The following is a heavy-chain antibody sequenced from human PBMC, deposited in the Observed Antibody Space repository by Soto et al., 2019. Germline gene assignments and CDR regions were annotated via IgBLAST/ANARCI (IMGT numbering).Heavy chain of an antibody. CDR1: GCTFTSYG. D-gene: IGHD5-18*01. Sequence: QAHLVESGGGVVEPGRSLRLSCAASGCTFTSYGMHWVRQAPGTRLEWVAVISYDGGLQHYADSVKGRFTISRDTSKNMVFLQMNSLRAEDTAVYYCVSDRGYGHASVPYSWGQGTLVSVSS. CDR2: ISYDGGLQ. CDR3: VSDRGYGHASVPYS. V-gene: IGHV3-30*03. J-gene: IGHJ4*02.